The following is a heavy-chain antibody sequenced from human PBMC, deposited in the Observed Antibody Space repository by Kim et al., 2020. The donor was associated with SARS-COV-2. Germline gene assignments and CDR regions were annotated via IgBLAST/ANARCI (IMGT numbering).Heavy chain of an antibody. CDR3: AKRLGAAAGNYYGMDV. V-gene: IGHV3-23*01. D-gene: IGHD6-13*01. Sequence: GGSLRLSCAASGFTFSSYAMSWVRQAPGKGLEWVSAISGSGGATYYADSVKGRFTISRDNSKNTLYLQMNSLRAEDTALYYCAKRLGAAAGNYYGMDVWGQGTTVTVSS. CDR1: GFTFSSYA. J-gene: IGHJ6*02. CDR2: ISGSGGAT.